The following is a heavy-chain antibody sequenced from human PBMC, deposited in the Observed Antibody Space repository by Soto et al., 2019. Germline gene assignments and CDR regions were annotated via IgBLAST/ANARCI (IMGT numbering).Heavy chain of an antibody. J-gene: IGHJ3*02. CDR2: IIPIFGTA. D-gene: IGHD6-6*01. Sequence: QVQLVQSGAEVKKPGSSVKVYCKASGGTFSSYAISWVRQAPGQGLEWMGGIIPIFGTANYAQKFQGRVTITADESTSTAYMELSSLRSEDTAVYYCARYQSPQLARGNAFDIWGQGTMVTVSS. V-gene: IGHV1-69*12. CDR3: ARYQSPQLARGNAFDI. CDR1: GGTFSSYA.